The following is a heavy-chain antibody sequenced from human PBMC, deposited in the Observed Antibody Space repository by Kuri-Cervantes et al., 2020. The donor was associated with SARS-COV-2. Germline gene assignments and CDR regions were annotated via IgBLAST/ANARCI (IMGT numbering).Heavy chain of an antibody. Sequence: GGSLRLSCKGSGYSFSTNWIAWVRQMPGKGLEWMGIIYPGDSDTRYSPSFQGQVTISADKSISTAYLQWSSLKASDTAMYYCARRGDDSSDYYSSFDYWGQGTLVTVSS. J-gene: IGHJ4*02. D-gene: IGHD3-22*01. CDR1: GYSFSTNW. CDR2: IYPGDSDT. CDR3: ARRGDDSSDYYSSFDY. V-gene: IGHV5-51*01.